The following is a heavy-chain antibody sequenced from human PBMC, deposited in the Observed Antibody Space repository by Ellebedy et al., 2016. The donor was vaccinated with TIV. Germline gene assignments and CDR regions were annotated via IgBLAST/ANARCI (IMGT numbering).Heavy chain of an antibody. V-gene: IGHV3-30*04. Sequence: GESLKISCAASGFTFTSYAMHWVRQAPGKGLEWVALISSDGSYEYYADSVKGRFTISRDNSKNMLYLQMNSLRPEDTAVYYSFLGFCSGGSCSYKYRDAFDIWGQGTMVTVSS. D-gene: IGHD2-15*01. J-gene: IGHJ3*02. CDR3: FLGFCSGGSCSYKYRDAFDI. CDR1: GFTFTSYA. CDR2: ISSDGSYE.